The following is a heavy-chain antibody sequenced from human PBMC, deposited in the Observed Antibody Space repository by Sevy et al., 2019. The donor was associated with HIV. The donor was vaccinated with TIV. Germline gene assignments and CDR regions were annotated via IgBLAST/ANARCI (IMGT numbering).Heavy chain of an antibody. Sequence: ASVKVSCKASGGTFSNYAISWVRQAPGQGLEWMGGFIPMFETANYAQKFQGKVTLTADGSTTTAYMELSGLGFDDTAVYYCAGSYFDSSGYSPLYYYGMDVWGQGTTVTVSS. V-gene: IGHV1-69*13. J-gene: IGHJ6*02. CDR3: AGSYFDSSGYSPLYYYGMDV. CDR1: GGTFSNYA. D-gene: IGHD3-22*01. CDR2: FIPMFETA.